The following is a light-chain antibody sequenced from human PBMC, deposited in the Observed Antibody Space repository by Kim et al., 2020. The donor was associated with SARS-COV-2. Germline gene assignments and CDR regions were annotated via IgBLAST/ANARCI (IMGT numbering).Light chain of an antibody. CDR1: QSVKSN. V-gene: IGKV3-15*01. Sequence: ETVMTQSPTTLSVFPGERATLSCRASQSVKSNLAWYQQKPGQAPRLLMSGASTRATGVPARFSGSGSGTEFTLTISSLQSEDIAVYYCQQYNDWPPVTFGQGTRLEIK. CDR2: GAS. CDR3: QQYNDWPPVT. J-gene: IGKJ5*01.